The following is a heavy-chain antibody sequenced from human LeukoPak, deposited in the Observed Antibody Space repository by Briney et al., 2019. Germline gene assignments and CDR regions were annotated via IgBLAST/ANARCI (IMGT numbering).Heavy chain of an antibody. CDR3: ARDRVTEYNYFDY. J-gene: IGHJ4*02. V-gene: IGHV4-31*03. D-gene: IGHD6-6*01. CDR1: GGSISSGGYY. Sequence: SQTLSLTCTVSGGSISSGGYYWSWIRQHPGKGLGWIGYIYYSGSTYYNPSLKSRVTISVDTSKNQFSLKLSSVTAADTAVYYCARDRVTEYNYFDYWGQGTLVTVSS. CDR2: IYYSGST.